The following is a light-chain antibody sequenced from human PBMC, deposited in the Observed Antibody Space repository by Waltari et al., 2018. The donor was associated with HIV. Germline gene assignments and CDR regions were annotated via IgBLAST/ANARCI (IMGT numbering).Light chain of an antibody. Sequence: DLQMPQSPSSLSASVGDRVTITCRASQSISSSLNWYQQKPGKAPKLLIYAASSLQSGVPSRFSGSASGTDFTLTISSLQPEDFATYYCQQSYSTLFTFGPGTKVDIK. CDR1: QSISSS. J-gene: IGKJ3*01. CDR3: QQSYSTLFT. V-gene: IGKV1-39*01. CDR2: AAS.